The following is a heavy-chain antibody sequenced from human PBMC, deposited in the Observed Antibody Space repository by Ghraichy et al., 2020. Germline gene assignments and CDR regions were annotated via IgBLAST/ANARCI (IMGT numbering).Heavy chain of an antibody. CDR2: LSGNGDSP. Sequence: GGSLRLSCAASGFTFSRFSMYWVRQAPGKGLEYVSALSGNGDSPYYADSVKGRFTISRDNSKDTLYLQMGSLRAEDMAVYYCARVGGTGYLDYWGQGTQVTVSS. J-gene: IGHJ4*02. CDR3: ARVGGTGYLDY. V-gene: IGHV3-64*02. D-gene: IGHD1-26*01. CDR1: GFTFSRFS.